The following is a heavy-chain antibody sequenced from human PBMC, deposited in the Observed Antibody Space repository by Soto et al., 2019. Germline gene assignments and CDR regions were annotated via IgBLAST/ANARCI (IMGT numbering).Heavy chain of an antibody. V-gene: IGHV3-33*01. Sequence: QVQLVESGGGVVQPGRSLRLSCAAAGFTFTNYGMHWVRQAPGKGLEWVAVIWDDGSNKYYADSVKGRFTISKDNSQNTLYLQMNNLRAEDTAMYYCTRDPYGGSRYYFDSWGQGTLVTVSS. D-gene: IGHD1-26*01. CDR2: IWDDGSNK. CDR3: TRDPYGGSRYYFDS. J-gene: IGHJ4*02. CDR1: GFTFTNYG.